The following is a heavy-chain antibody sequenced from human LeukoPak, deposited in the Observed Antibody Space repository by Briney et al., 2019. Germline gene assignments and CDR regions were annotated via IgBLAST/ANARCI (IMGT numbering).Heavy chain of an antibody. CDR2: IKEDGSEK. Sequence: PGGSLRLSCAASGFTFSRYWMNWVRQAPGKGLEWVANIKEDGSEKYYVDSVKGRFTISRDNAKNSLYLQMNSLRAEDTAVYYCARGKELSSWGQGTLVTVSS. V-gene: IGHV3-7*04. CDR1: GFTFSRYW. D-gene: IGHD3-16*02. CDR3: ARGKELSS. J-gene: IGHJ4*02.